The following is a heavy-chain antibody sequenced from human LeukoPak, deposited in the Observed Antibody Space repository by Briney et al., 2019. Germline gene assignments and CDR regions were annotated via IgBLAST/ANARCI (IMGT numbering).Heavy chain of an antibody. CDR1: GYSISSYY. CDR3: AAVRCSGGSCHSDY. CDR2: IYYSGST. Sequence: SETLSLTCAVSGYSISSYYWSWIRQPPGKGLEWIGYIYYSGSTNYNPSLKSRVTLSVDTSKSQFSLKVNSVTAADTAVYYCAAVRCSGGSCHSDYGGQGTLVTVSS. D-gene: IGHD2-15*01. V-gene: IGHV4-59*01. J-gene: IGHJ4*02.